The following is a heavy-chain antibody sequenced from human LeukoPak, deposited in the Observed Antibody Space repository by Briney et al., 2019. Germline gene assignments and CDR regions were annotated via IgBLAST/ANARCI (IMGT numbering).Heavy chain of an antibody. Sequence: SETLSLTCTVSGGSISSADYYWSWIRQPPGKGLEWIGHIYHSGSTYYNPSLKSRVTMSVDRSKNQFSLKLNSVTAADTAVYYCARHGEYSSGWYFDYWGQGTLVTVSS. CDR3: ARHGEYSSGWYFDY. D-gene: IGHD6-19*01. V-gene: IGHV4-30-2*01. CDR1: GGSISSADYY. J-gene: IGHJ4*02. CDR2: IYHSGST.